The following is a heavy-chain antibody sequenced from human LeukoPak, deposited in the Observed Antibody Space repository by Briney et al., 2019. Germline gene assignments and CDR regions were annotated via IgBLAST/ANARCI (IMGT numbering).Heavy chain of an antibody. CDR3: AKMSGPFDY. J-gene: IGHJ4*02. Sequence: GGSLRLSCAASGFTFSSYGMHWVRQAPGKGLEWVAFIRYDGNNKYYADSVKGRFTISRDNSKNTLYLQMNSLRAEDTALYYCAKMSGPFDYWGQGTLVTVSS. CDR1: GFTFSSYG. D-gene: IGHD2-8*02. V-gene: IGHV3-30*02. CDR2: IRYDGNNK.